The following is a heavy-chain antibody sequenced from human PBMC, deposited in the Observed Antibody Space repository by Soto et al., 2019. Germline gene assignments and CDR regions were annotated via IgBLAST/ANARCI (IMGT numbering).Heavy chain of an antibody. J-gene: IGHJ3*02. CDR1: GGSISSGGYY. V-gene: IGHV4-61*08. CDR3: ARDKYCSGGSCYGAFDI. Sequence: SETLSLTCTVSGGSISSGGYYWSWIRQPPGKGLEWIGYIYYSGSTNYNPSLKSRVTISVDTSKNQFSLKLSSVTAADTAVYYCARDKYCSGGSCYGAFDIWGQGTMVTVSS. CDR2: IYYSGST. D-gene: IGHD2-15*01.